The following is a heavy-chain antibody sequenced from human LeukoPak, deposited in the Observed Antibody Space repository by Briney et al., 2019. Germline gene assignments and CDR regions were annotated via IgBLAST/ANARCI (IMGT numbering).Heavy chain of an antibody. Sequence: SETLSLTCSVSNGSISSYFWSCIRQPAGKGLEWIGRIHTSGTTNYNPSLKGRVTLSVDTSKNQFSLELSSVTAADTAVYYCAREETTRSQRAFDYWGQGTPVTVSS. CDR2: IHTSGTT. D-gene: IGHD1-7*01. J-gene: IGHJ4*02. CDR1: NGSISSYF. V-gene: IGHV4-4*07. CDR3: AREETTRSQRAFDY.